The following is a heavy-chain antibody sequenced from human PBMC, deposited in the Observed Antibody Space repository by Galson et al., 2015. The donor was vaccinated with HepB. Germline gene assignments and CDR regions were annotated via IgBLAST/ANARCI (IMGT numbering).Heavy chain of an antibody. Sequence: SLRLSCAASGFTFSSYAMSWVRQAPGKGLEWVSAISGSGGSTYYADSVKGRFTISRDNSKNTLYLQMNSLRAEDTAVYYCAKDSSGYYLGSYWYFDLWGRGTLVTVSS. J-gene: IGHJ2*01. CDR2: ISGSGGST. CDR1: GFTFSSYA. CDR3: AKDSSGYYLGSYWYFDL. V-gene: IGHV3-23*01. D-gene: IGHD3-22*01.